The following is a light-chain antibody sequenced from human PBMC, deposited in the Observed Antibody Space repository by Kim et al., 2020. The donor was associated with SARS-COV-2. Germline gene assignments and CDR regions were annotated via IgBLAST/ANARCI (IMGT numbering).Light chain of an antibody. V-gene: IGKV3-11*01. Sequence: EIVLTQSPATLSLSPGERATLSCRASQSVSSYLAWYQQKPGQAPRLLIYDASNRATGIPARFSGSGSGTDFTLTISSLEPEDFAVYYCQQGSNWSNTFGQGTKLEI. CDR3: QQGSNWSNT. CDR2: DAS. J-gene: IGKJ2*01. CDR1: QSVSSY.